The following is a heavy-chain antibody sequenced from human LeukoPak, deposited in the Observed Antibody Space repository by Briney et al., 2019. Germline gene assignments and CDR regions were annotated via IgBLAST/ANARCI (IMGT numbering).Heavy chain of an antibody. CDR1: GYTFTGYY. V-gene: IGHV1-2*02. CDR2: INPNSGGT. Sequence: ASVKVSCKASGYTFTGYYMHWVRQAPGQGLEWMGWINPNSGGTNYAQKFQGRVTMTRDTSISTVYMELSRLRSDDTAVYYCARPLLWWPQVGYLDYWGQGTLVTVSS. J-gene: IGHJ4*02. D-gene: IGHD4/OR15-4a*01. CDR3: ARPLLWWPQVGYLDY.